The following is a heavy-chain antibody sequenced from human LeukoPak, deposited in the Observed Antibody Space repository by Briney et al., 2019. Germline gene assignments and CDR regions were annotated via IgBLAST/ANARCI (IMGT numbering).Heavy chain of an antibody. J-gene: IGHJ3*02. Sequence: KASETLSLTCAVYGGSFSGYYWSWIRQPPGKGLEWIGEINHSGSTNYNPSLKSRVTISVDTSKNQFSLKLSSVTAADTAVYYCASEGPRSPYGGNSRLPSAYNAFDIWGQGTMVTVSS. CDR3: ASEGPRSPYGGNSRLPSAYNAFDI. CDR2: INHSGST. D-gene: IGHD4-23*01. CDR1: GGSFSGYY. V-gene: IGHV4-34*01.